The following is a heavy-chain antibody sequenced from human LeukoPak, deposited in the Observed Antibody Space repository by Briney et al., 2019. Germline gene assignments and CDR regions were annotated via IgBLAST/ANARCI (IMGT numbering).Heavy chain of an antibody. CDR1: GMNNYR. V-gene: IGHV3-7*01. D-gene: IGHD3-16*01. CDR2: INKDGIEK. J-gene: IGHJ4*02. CDR3: ATDLNWVSH. Sequence: GESLRLSCIGSGMNNYRMKWVRQAPGKGLESVANINKDGIEKYYLDSVKGRITISRDNIKTSVFLQINSLRAEDTGIYYCATDLNWVSHWGQGTLVTVSS.